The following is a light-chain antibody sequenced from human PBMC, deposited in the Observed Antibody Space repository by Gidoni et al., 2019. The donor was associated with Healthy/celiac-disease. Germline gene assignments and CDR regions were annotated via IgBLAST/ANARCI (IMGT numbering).Light chain of an antibody. CDR1: QSLLHSNGYNY. CDR2: LGS. V-gene: IGKV2-28*01. CDR3: MQGLQTPGLT. Sequence: DIVMTQYPLPLPVTPGEPASISCRSSQSLLHSNGYNYLDWYLQKPGQSPQLLIYLGSNRASGVPDRFSGSGSGTEFTLKISRVEAEDVGVYYCMQGLQTPGLTFXGXTKVEIK. J-gene: IGKJ4*01.